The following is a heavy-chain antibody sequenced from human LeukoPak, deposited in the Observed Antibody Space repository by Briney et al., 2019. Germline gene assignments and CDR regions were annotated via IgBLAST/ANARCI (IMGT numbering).Heavy chain of an antibody. V-gene: IGHV3-9*01. J-gene: IGHJ4*02. CDR3: VKEYASGYDFFDY. D-gene: IGHD5-12*01. Sequence: SLRLSCAASGFTFDDYAMYWVRQAPGKGLEWVSYISWNGASLDYADSVKGRFTISGDNAQNSLYLQMNSLRPEDTALYFCVKEYASGYDFFDYWGQGVLVTVSS. CDR2: ISWNGASL. CDR1: GFTFDDYA.